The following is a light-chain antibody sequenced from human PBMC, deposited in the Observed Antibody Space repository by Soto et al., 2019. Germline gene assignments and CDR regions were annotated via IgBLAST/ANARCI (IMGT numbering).Light chain of an antibody. CDR1: QGISRS. V-gene: IGKV1D-12*01. CDR3: PQADTFPIP. Sequence: DIQMSKSPSSVSASEGDRVTISCQASQGISRSLAWYQQKPGKAPKLLIYAASSLQSGVPSRFSGSGFGTDFTLTISSLQPEDSAIYYCPQADTFPIPFGQGTRLEI. CDR2: AAS. J-gene: IGKJ5*01.